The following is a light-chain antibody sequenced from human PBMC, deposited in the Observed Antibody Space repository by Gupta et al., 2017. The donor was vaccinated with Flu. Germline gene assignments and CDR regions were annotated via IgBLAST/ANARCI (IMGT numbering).Light chain of an antibody. V-gene: IGKV2-28*01. Sequence: DIVMTQSPLSLPFTPGEPASISCRSSQSLLHSNGYNYLDWYLQKPGQSPQLLIYLGSNRASGVPDMFSGSGSGTDFTLKISRVEAEDVGVYYCMQALQTPSFGQGTKLEIK. CDR1: QSLLHSNGYNY. CDR2: LGS. J-gene: IGKJ2*03. CDR3: MQALQTPS.